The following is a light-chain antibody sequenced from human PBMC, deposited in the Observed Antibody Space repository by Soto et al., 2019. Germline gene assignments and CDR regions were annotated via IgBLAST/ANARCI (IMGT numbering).Light chain of an antibody. CDR3: ASWDDNLNGGV. CDR2: TDY. Sequence: QSVLTQPPSASGTPGQRVTISCSGTSSNIGTYTVNWYQQLPGTAPKLLIYTDYQRPSGVPDRFSGSKSGTSASLAINGLRSEDEADYYCASWDDNLNGGVFGGGTQLTVL. V-gene: IGLV1-44*01. J-gene: IGLJ3*02. CDR1: SSNIGTYT.